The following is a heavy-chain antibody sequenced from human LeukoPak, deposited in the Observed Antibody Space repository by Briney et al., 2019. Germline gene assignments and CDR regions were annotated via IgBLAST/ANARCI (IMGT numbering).Heavy chain of an antibody. CDR3: ARRGTPGDY. V-gene: IGHV3-48*01. Sequence: GGSLRLSCAASGFTFSSYSMNWVRQAPGKGLEWVSYISSSSSTIYYADSVKGRFTISRDNSKNTLYLQMNSLRAEDTAVYYCARRGTPGDYWGQGTLVTVSS. J-gene: IGHJ4*02. CDR1: GFTFSSYS. CDR2: ISSSSSTI. D-gene: IGHD1-1*01.